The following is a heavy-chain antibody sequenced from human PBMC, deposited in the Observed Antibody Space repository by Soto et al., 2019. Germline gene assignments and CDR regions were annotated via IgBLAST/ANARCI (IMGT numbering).Heavy chain of an antibody. V-gene: IGHV1-24*01. Sequence: ASVKVYCKVSGYTLTDLAMHWVRQAPGKGLEWVGGFDPEDGETIYAQKFQGRVTMTEDTSTDTAYMELSSLRSEDTAVYYCATRGTRWLQSPFDYWGQGTLVTVSS. J-gene: IGHJ4*02. CDR3: ATRGTRWLQSPFDY. CDR1: GYTLTDLA. CDR2: FDPEDGET. D-gene: IGHD1-1*01.